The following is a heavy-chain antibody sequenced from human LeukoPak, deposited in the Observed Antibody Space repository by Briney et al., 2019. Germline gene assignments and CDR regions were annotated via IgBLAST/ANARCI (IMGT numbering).Heavy chain of an antibody. Sequence: GGSLRLSCPASRLTFSSHWIHWVRQAPGTRLVWVSRTKSDGINTSYAESVKGRFSIFRDNAKNTVYLRINSLKAEDTAVYYCARVYGSGRRSYYWGQGTLVTVPS. D-gene: IGHD3-10*01. CDR2: TKSDGINT. CDR1: RLTFSSHW. J-gene: IGHJ4*02. CDR3: ARVYGSGRRSYY. V-gene: IGHV3-74*01.